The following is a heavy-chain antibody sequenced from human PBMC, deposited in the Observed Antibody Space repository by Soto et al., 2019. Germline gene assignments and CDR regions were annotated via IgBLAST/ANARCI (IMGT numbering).Heavy chain of an antibody. CDR1: GYTLTELS. CDR2: FDPEDGET. J-gene: IGHJ4*01. Sequence: ASVKVSCKVSGYTLTELSMHWVRQAPGKGLEWMGGFDPEDGETIYAQKFQGRVTMTEDTSTDTAYMELSSLRSEDTAVYYCATVAFPYYSSGYADFDYWGQGTLVTVSS. V-gene: IGHV1-24*01. D-gene: IGHD3-22*01. CDR3: ATVAFPYYSSGYADFDY.